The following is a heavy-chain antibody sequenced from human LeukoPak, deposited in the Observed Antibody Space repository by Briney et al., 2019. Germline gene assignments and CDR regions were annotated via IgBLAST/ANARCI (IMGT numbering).Heavy chain of an antibody. CDR2: IYTSGST. CDR1: GGSISSYY. Sequence: SETLSLTCTVSGGSISSYYWSWIRQPAGKGLEWIGRIYTSGSTNYNPSLKSRVTISVDTSKNQFSLKLSSVTAADTAVYYCARNESPGRDFDYWGQGTLVTVSS. D-gene: IGHD7-27*01. J-gene: IGHJ4*02. V-gene: IGHV4-4*07. CDR3: ARNESPGRDFDY.